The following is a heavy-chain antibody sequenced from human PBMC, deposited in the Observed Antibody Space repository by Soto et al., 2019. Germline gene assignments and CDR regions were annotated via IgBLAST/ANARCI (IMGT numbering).Heavy chain of an antibody. J-gene: IGHJ4*02. D-gene: IGHD6-19*01. CDR2: A. Sequence: ANYAQKFQGRVTITADESTSTAYMELSSLRSEDTAVYYCASSQVSSGWYFPFDYWGQGTLVTVSS. CDR3: ASSQVSSGWYFPFDY. V-gene: IGHV1-69*01.